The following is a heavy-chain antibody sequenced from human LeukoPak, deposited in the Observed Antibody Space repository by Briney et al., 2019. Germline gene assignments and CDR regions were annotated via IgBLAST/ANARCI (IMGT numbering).Heavy chain of an antibody. CDR1: GFTFSSYG. CDR3: AKEGEELVYYSYYMDV. Sequence: GGSLRLSCAASGFTFSSYGMHWVRQAPGKGLEWVTFIRYDGSNKNYADSVKGRFTISRDNSKNTLFLQMNSLRPEDTAVYYCAKEGEELVYYSYYMDVWGEGTTVTVSS. CDR2: IRYDGSNK. D-gene: IGHD6-6*01. J-gene: IGHJ6*03. V-gene: IGHV3-30*02.